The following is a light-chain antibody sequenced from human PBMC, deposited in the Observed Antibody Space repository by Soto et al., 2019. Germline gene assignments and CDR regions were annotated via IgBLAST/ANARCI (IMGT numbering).Light chain of an antibody. CDR1: RSVGSN. CDR2: DAS. V-gene: IGKV3-11*01. Sequence: EIVMTQSPATLSVSPGERVTLSCRASRSVGSNLAWYQQKPGQAPRLLIYDASTRATGLPARFSGSGSGTDFTLTISSLEPEDFAVYYCQQRSNWPLTFGGGTKVDI. J-gene: IGKJ4*01. CDR3: QQRSNWPLT.